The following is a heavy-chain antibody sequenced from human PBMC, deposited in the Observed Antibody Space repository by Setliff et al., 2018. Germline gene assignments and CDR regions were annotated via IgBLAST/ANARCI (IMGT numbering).Heavy chain of an antibody. CDR2: VYYSGLT. Sequence: SETLSLTCTVSGDSISSRTYYWSWIRQPPGKGLEFIGYVYYSGLTNYDPSLKSRVTMSVDSSKNQFSLKLSSVTAADTAVYYCARGGTYRYFDYWGQGALVTVSS. CDR3: ARGGTYRYFDY. V-gene: IGHV4-61*01. J-gene: IGHJ4*02. CDR1: GDSISSRTYY.